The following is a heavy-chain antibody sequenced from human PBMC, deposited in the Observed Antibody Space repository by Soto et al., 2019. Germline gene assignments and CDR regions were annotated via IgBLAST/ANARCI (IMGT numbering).Heavy chain of an antibody. CDR1: GGSISSYY. V-gene: IGHV4-59*01. CDR3: ARVSRDYYGSGSRLDY. Sequence: SETLSLTCTVSGGSISSYYWSWIRQPPGKGLEWIGYIYYSGSTNYNPSLKSRVTISVDTSKNQFSLKLSSVTAADTAVYCCARVSRDYYGSGSRLDYWGQGTLVTVSS. D-gene: IGHD3-10*01. J-gene: IGHJ4*02. CDR2: IYYSGST.